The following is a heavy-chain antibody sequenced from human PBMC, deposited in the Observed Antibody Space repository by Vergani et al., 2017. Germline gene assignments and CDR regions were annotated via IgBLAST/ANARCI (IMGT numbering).Heavy chain of an antibody. CDR2: INPSGGST. J-gene: IGHJ4*02. D-gene: IGHD1-26*01. CDR3: AREVGATMRGRYYFDY. Sequence: QVQLVQSGAEVKKPGASVKVSCKASGYPFTSYYMHWVRQAPGQGLEWMGIINPSGGSTSYAQKFQGRVTMTRDTSTSTVYMELSSLRSEDTAVYYCAREVGATMRGRYYFDYWGQGTLVTVSS. V-gene: IGHV1-46*01. CDR1: GYPFTSYY.